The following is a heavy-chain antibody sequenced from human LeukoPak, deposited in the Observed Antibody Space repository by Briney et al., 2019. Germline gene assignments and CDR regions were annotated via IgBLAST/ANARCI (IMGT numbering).Heavy chain of an antibody. D-gene: IGHD1-1*01. CDR1: GGSINNYY. CDR2: IYHSGST. J-gene: IGHJ3*02. Sequence: SETLSLTCTVSGGSINNYYWSWIRQPPGKGLEWIGYIYHSGSTYYNPSLKSRVTISVDRSKNQFSLKLSSVTAADTAVYYCARDGKPGYDAFDIWGQGTMVTVSS. V-gene: IGHV4-59*12. CDR3: ARDGKPGYDAFDI.